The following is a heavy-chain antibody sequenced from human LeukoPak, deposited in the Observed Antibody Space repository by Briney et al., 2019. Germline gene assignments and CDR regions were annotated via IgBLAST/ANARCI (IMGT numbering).Heavy chain of an antibody. J-gene: IGHJ3*02. Sequence: GRSLRLSCAASGFTFSTYGMHWVRQAPGKGVEWLSLINEDGGKTFYGDSVRGRFTISRDNSKNSLYLQMNSLRTEDTALYYCAKEIDTLGTNAFDIWGQGTIVTVSS. CDR2: INEDGGKT. V-gene: IGHV3-43*02. CDR3: AKEIDTLGTNAFDI. D-gene: IGHD2-15*01. CDR1: GFTFSTYG.